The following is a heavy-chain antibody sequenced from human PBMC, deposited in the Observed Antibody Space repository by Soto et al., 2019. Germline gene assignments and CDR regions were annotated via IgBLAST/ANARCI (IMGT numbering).Heavy chain of an antibody. J-gene: IGHJ4*02. Sequence: QVQLVQSGAEVKKPGASMQVSCKASGYSFTTYYIHWVRQAPGQGLEWVGFINPSGGSTSYAQKFQGRVTMTRDTSTSTVYMELRSLRSEDTAVYYRARNDKSGLDYWGQGTLVTVSS. CDR1: GYSFTTYY. CDR2: INPSGGST. V-gene: IGHV1-46*01. D-gene: IGHD1-1*01. CDR3: ARNDKSGLDY.